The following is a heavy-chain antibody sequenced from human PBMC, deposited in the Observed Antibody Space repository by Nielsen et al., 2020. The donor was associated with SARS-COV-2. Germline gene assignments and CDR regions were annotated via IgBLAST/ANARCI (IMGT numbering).Heavy chain of an antibody. V-gene: IGHV3-9*01. CDR3: AKGNDGAGPLFDY. D-gene: IGHD6-19*01. Sequence: GGSLRLSCAASGFTFDDYAMHWVRQAPGKGLEWVSGISWNSGSIGYADSVKGRFTISRDNAKNSLYLQMNSLRAEDTALYYCAKGNDGAGPLFDYWGQGTLVTVSS. CDR2: ISWNSGSI. J-gene: IGHJ4*02. CDR1: GFTFDDYA.